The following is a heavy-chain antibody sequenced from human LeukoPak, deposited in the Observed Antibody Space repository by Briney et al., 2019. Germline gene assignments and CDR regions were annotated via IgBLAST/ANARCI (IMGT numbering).Heavy chain of an antibody. Sequence: PGGSLRLSCAASRFIFTNYWIHWVRQAPGKGLVWVSHVNNDGSATSYADSVKGRFTISRDSAKNTLYLQMNSLRAEDTAVYYCARHGAPGTAMAPYYYGMDVWGQGTTVTVSS. V-gene: IGHV3-74*01. CDR1: RFIFTNYW. CDR3: ARHGAPGTAMAPYYYGMDV. D-gene: IGHD5-18*01. J-gene: IGHJ6*02. CDR2: VNNDGSAT.